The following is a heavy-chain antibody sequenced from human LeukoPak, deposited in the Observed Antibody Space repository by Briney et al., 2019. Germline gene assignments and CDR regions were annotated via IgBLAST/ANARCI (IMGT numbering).Heavy chain of an antibody. Sequence: SETLSLTCAVYGGSFSGYYWSWIRQPPGKGLEWLGEINHSGSTNYNPSLKSRVTISVDTSKNQFSLKLSSVTAADTAVYYCARVRYSSSWYPHPFDYWGQGTLVTVSS. D-gene: IGHD6-13*01. CDR3: ARVRYSSSWYPHPFDY. J-gene: IGHJ4*02. V-gene: IGHV4-34*01. CDR1: GGSFSGYY. CDR2: INHSGST.